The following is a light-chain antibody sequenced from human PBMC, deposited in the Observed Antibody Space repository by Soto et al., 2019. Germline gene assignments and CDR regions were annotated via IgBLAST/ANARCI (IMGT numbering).Light chain of an antibody. V-gene: IGKV2-30*01. CDR3: MQGTHWPPT. CDR1: HSLVYDNGDTY. CDR2: KPS. J-gene: IGKJ1*01. Sequence: DIVMTQSPLSLPVTLGQPASISCRSSHSLVYDNGDTYLNWFQQKPGQSPRRLIYKPSNRDSGVPDRFSGSGSGTDFTLKISRVEADDVGVYYCMQGTHWPPTFGQGTKLEIK.